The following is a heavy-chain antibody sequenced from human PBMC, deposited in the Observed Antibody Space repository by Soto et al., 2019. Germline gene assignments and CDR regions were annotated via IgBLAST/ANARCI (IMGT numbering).Heavy chain of an antibody. CDR2: ISGSGVST. J-gene: IGHJ3*02. CDR1: GFTFSSSA. Sequence: PGVSLRLSCAASGFTFSSSAMTWVRQAPGKGLEWVSSISGSGVSTYYADSMKGRFTISRDNSKSTLYLQMNSLRAEDTAVYYCANGHYDFWSGYYERDAFDIWGQGTMVTVS. D-gene: IGHD3-3*01. CDR3: ANGHYDFWSGYYERDAFDI. V-gene: IGHV3-23*01.